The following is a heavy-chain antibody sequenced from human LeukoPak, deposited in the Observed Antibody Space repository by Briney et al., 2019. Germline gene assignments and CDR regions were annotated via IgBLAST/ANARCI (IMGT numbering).Heavy chain of an antibody. CDR2: ITASSTTI. Sequence: AGGSLRLSCAASGFSFSNYEMNWVRQAPGKGLEWISYITASSTTIYYADSVKGRFTISRDNAKNSLYLQMNGLRGEDTAVYYCAKGPGARGHFNWFDPWGQETLVTVSS. V-gene: IGHV3-48*03. CDR1: GFSFSNYE. J-gene: IGHJ5*02. D-gene: IGHD5-12*01. CDR3: AKGPGARGHFNWFDP.